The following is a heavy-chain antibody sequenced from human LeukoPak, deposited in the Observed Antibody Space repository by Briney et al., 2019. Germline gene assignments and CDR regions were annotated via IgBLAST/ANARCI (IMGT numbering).Heavy chain of an antibody. Sequence: GASVKVSCKASGFTFTSSAVQWVRQARGQRLEWIGWIVVGSGNTNYAQKFQERVTITRDMSTGTAYMELSSLRSEDTAVYYCGGSGYYPNYYYYMDVWGKGTTVTVSS. CDR2: IVVGSGNT. V-gene: IGHV1-58*01. CDR3: GGSGYYPNYYYYMDV. D-gene: IGHD3-3*01. CDR1: GFTFTSSA. J-gene: IGHJ6*03.